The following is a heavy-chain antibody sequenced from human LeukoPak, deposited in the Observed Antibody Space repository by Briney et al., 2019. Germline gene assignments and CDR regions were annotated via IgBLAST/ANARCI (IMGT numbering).Heavy chain of an antibody. J-gene: IGHJ3*02. D-gene: IGHD5-18*01. V-gene: IGHV4-38-2*01. Sequence: NPSETLSLSCAVSGYSISSGYYWGWIRQPPGKGLEWIGSIYYSGRTYYNPSLKSRATISVDTSKNQFSLKLSSVTAADTAVYYCARPDQSGYSYDYSAFDIWGQGTMVTVSS. CDR2: IYYSGRT. CDR1: GYSISSGYY. CDR3: ARPDQSGYSYDYSAFDI.